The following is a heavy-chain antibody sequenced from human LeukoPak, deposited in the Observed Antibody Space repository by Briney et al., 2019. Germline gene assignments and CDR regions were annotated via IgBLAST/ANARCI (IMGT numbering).Heavy chain of an antibody. V-gene: IGHV1-46*01. CDR1: GYTFTSYY. D-gene: IGHD3-16*02. Sequence: ASVEVSCKASGYTFTSYYMHWVRQAPGQGLEWMGIINPSGGSTSYAQKFQGRVTMTRDTSTSTVYMELSSLRSDDTAVYYCARVQNDYVWGSYRHNWFDPWGQGTLVTVSS. J-gene: IGHJ5*02. CDR3: ARVQNDYVWGSYRHNWFDP. CDR2: INPSGGST.